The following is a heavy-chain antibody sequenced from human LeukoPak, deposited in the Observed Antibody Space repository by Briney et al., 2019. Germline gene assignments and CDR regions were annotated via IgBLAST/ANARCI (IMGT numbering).Heavy chain of an antibody. J-gene: IGHJ4*02. CDR3: ARAAGALRVFDY. CDR2: INPSGGST. V-gene: IGHV1-46*01. D-gene: IGHD1-26*01. CDR1: GYTFTSYY. Sequence: GASVKVSCKASGYTFTSYYMHWVRQAPGQGLEWMGIINPSGGSTSYAQKFQGRVTMTRDTSTSTVYMELSSLRSEDMAVYYCARAAGALRVFDYWGQGTLVTVSS.